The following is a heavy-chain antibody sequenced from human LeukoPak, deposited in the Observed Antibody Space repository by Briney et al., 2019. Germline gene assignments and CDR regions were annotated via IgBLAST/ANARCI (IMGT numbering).Heavy chain of an antibody. V-gene: IGHV3-30*04. J-gene: IGHJ4*02. D-gene: IGHD3-10*01. Sequence: GRSLRLSCAASGFSFSSYAMHWVRQAPGKGLEWVAVISYDGSNKYYADSVKGRFTISRDNSNNTLYVQMNRLRAEDTAVYYCARDRNYYGSGSYLGDWGQGTLVTVSS. CDR1: GFSFSSYA. CDR3: ARDRNYYGSGSYLGD. CDR2: ISYDGSNK.